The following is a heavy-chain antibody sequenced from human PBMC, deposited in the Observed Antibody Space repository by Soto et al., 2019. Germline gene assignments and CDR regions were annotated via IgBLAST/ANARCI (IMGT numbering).Heavy chain of an antibody. CDR1: GYTFTGYY. Sequence: ASVKVSCKASGYTFTGYYMHWVRQAPGQGLEWMGWINPNSGGTNYAQKFQGRVTMTRDTSISTAYMELSRLRSDDTAVYYCARGTYYYDSSGYYEEWFDPWGQGTLVTVSS. J-gene: IGHJ5*02. CDR3: ARGTYYYDSSGYYEEWFDP. V-gene: IGHV1-2*02. D-gene: IGHD3-22*01. CDR2: INPNSGGT.